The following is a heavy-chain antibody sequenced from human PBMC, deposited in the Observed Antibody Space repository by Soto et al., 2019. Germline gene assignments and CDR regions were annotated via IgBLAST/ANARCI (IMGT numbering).Heavy chain of an antibody. Sequence: VQLQQWGAGLLKPSETLSLTYAVYGGSFSGYYWSWIRQPPGKGLEWIGRIKSKTDGGTTDYAAPVKGRFTISRDDSKNTLYLQMNSLKTEDTAVYYCTTDQSDYWGQGTLVTVSS. J-gene: IGHJ4*02. CDR1: GGSFSGYY. V-gene: IGHV3-15*01. CDR3: TTDQSDY. CDR2: IKSKTDGGTT.